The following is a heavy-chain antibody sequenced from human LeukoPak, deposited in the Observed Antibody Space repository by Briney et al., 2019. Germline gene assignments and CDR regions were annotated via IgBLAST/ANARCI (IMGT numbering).Heavy chain of an antibody. Sequence: AASVKVSCKASGYTFTGYYMHWVRQAPGQGFEWMGWINPNSGGTNYAQKFQGRVTMTRDTSISTAYMELSRLRSDDTAVYYCARGGVYSSGWYFDFDYWGQGTLVTVSS. J-gene: IGHJ4*02. CDR1: GYTFTGYY. D-gene: IGHD6-19*01. CDR2: INPNSGGT. CDR3: ARGGVYSSGWYFDFDY. V-gene: IGHV1-2*02.